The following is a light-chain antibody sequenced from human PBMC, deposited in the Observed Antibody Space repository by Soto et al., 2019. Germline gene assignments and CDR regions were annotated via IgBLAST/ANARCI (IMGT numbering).Light chain of an antibody. CDR1: QGISSY. V-gene: IGKV1-27*01. Sequence: DIQMTQSPSSLSASVGDRVTITCRASQGISSYLAWYQQKPGKVPKVLIYAASTLQSGVPSRFRGSGSGTDFTLTISSLQPEDAATYYCQKYNSAPLTFGGGTKVDIK. CDR2: AAS. J-gene: IGKJ4*01. CDR3: QKYNSAPLT.